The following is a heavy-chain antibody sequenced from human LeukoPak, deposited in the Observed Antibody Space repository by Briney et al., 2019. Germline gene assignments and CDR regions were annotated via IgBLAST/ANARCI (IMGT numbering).Heavy chain of an antibody. CDR3: AKLVPNYYDSSGSYY. D-gene: IGHD3-22*01. V-gene: IGHV3-30*04. CDR1: GFTFSSNA. CDR2: ISYDGSNK. J-gene: IGHJ4*02. Sequence: GGSLRLSCAASGFTFSSNAMHWVRQAPGKGLEWVAVISYDGSNKYYADSVKGRFTISRDNSKNTLYQQMNSLRAEDTAVYYCAKLVPNYYDSSGSYYWGQGTLVTVSS.